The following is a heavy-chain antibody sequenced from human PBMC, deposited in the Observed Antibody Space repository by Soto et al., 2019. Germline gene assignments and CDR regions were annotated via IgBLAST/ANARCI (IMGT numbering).Heavy chain of an antibody. V-gene: IGHV4-61*01. Sequence: KSSETLSLTCTVSGDPLSSGSYYWSWIRQSPGKRLEWIAYIYYTGTTKYNPSLKSRVTISVDTSKNQFSLRLTSVTAADTAVYYCASAASPYFDLLSAFHPWGQGTMVTVYS. D-gene: IGHD3-9*01. CDR2: IYYTGTT. CDR3: ASAASPYFDLLSAFHP. J-gene: IGHJ5*02. CDR1: GDPLSSGSYY.